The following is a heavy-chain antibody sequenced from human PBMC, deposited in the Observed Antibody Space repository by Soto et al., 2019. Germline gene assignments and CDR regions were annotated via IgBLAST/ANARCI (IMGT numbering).Heavy chain of an antibody. Sequence: QVLLQESGPGLVKPSQTLSLTCTVAGASVSSSTGYYWSWIRQHPGKGLEWIGYVYYSGNSHSKTSLRRRVSISVDTSTNEFSLTLASVTDADTALYYCAREHGTKGVIDYWGQGTLVTVSS. V-gene: IGHV4-31*03. CDR1: GASVSSSTGYY. D-gene: IGHD1-7*01. J-gene: IGHJ4*02. CDR2: VYYSGNS. CDR3: AREHGTKGVIDY.